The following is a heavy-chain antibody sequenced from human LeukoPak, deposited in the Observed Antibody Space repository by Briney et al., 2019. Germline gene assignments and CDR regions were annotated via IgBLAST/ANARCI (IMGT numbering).Heavy chain of an antibody. CDR3: ASSIVYCSSTSCYFN. CDR2: INPNSGGT. J-gene: IGHJ4*02. Sequence: ASVKVSCQASGYTFTTYYMHWVRQAPGQGLEWMGWINPNSGGTNYAQKFQGRVTMTRDTSISTAYMELSRLRSDDTAVYYCASSIVYCSSTSCYFNWGQGTLVTVSS. D-gene: IGHD2-2*01. CDR1: GYTFTTYY. V-gene: IGHV1-2*02.